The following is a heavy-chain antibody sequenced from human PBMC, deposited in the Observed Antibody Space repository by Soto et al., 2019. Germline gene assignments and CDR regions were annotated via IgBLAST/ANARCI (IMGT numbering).Heavy chain of an antibody. CDR1: GGSFSGYY. J-gene: IGHJ4*02. CDR2: INHSGST. D-gene: IGHD2-15*01. V-gene: IGHV4-34*01. Sequence: SETLSLTCAVYGGSFSGYYWSWIRQPPGKGLEWIGEINHSGSTNYNPSLKSRVTISVDTSKNQFSLKLSSVTAADTAVYYCARGGVVAAPPSHFDYWGQGTLVTVSS. CDR3: ARGGVVAAPPSHFDY.